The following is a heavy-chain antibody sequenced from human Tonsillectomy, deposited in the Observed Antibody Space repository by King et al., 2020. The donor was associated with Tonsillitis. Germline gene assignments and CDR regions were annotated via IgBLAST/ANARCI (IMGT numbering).Heavy chain of an antibody. Sequence: QLQESGPGLVKPSQTLSLTCTVSGASISSGIYYWSWIRQPTGKGLERIGRIYTSGSTNINSSLKSRVTISVDTSKNQISLRLTSVTAADTAVYYCAREYYKFSFDPWGQGTLVTVSS. CDR2: IYTSGST. D-gene: IGHD3/OR15-3a*01. CDR3: AREYYKFSFDP. J-gene: IGHJ5*02. V-gene: IGHV4-61*02. CDR1: GASISSGIYY.